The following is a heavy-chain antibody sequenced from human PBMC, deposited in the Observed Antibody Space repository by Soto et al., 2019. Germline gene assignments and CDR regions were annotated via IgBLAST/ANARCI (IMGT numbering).Heavy chain of an antibody. J-gene: IGHJ4*02. CDR1: GGTFSSYA. Sequence: SVKVSCKASGGTFSSYAISWVRQAPGQGLEWMGGIIPIFGTANYAQKFQGRVTITADESTSTAYMELSSLRSEDTAVYYCARDGPYGAAPAYWRQGTLVTVSS. D-gene: IGHD4-17*01. CDR2: IIPIFGTA. V-gene: IGHV1-69*13. CDR3: ARDGPYGAAPAY.